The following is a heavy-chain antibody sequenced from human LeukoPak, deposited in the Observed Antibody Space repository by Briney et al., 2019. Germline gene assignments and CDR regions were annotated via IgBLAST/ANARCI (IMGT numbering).Heavy chain of an antibody. J-gene: IGHJ4*02. D-gene: IGHD5-18*01. V-gene: IGHV1-2*02. CDR1: GYTFTDYY. CDR2: INPKSGGT. CDR3: ARDRPGYSSNFDY. Sequence: ASVKVSCKASGYTFTDYYMHWVRRAPGQGLEWMGWINPKSGGTNYAQKFQGRVTLTRDTSISTAYMELSGLRSDDTALYYCARDRPGYSSNFDYWGQGTLVTVSS.